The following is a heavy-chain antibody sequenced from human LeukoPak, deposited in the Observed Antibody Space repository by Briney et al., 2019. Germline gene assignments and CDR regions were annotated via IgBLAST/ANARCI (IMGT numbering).Heavy chain of an antibody. D-gene: IGHD3-3*01. Sequence: ASVKVSCKAFGYVSTSYTIQWVRQAPGQRLEWVGWINEGNGNTKYSQKFQDRVTITRGTSASTIYMELSSLRSEDTAVYYCAKDHDRITIFGVAQGAFDIWGQGAMVTVSS. V-gene: IGHV1-3*01. CDR2: INEGNGNT. J-gene: IGHJ3*02. CDR3: AKDHDRITIFGVAQGAFDI. CDR1: GYVSTSYT.